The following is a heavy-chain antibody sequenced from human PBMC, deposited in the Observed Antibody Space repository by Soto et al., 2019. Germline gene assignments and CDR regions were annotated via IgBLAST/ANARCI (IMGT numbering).Heavy chain of an antibody. CDR2: IWYDGSNK. V-gene: IGHV3-33*03. CDR3: SSTGPNYH. D-gene: IGHD4-17*01. J-gene: IGHJ4*02. CDR1: GFTFSSYG. Sequence: GGSLRLSCAASGFTFSSYGMHWVRQAPGKGLEWVSVIWYDGSNKYYADSVKGRFTISRDNAKNTLYLQMNSLRAEDTAMYYCSSTGPNYHWGPGTLVTVSS.